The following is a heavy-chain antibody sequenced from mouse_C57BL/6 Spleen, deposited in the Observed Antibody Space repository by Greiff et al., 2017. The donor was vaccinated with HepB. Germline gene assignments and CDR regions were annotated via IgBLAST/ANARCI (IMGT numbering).Heavy chain of an antibody. J-gene: IGHJ4*01. Sequence: EVKLVESGGGLVKPGGSLKLSCAASGFTFSDYGMHWVRQAPEKGLEWVAYISSGSSTIYYADTVKGRFTISRDNAKNTLFLQMTSLRSEDTAMYYCARFLRECAMDYWGQGTSVTVSS. D-gene: IGHD1-1*01. CDR3: ARFLRECAMDY. CDR2: ISSGSSTI. V-gene: IGHV5-17*01. CDR1: GFTFSDYG.